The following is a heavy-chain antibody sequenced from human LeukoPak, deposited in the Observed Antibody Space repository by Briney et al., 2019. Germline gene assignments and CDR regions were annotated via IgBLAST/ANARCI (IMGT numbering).Heavy chain of an antibody. D-gene: IGHD3-10*01. J-gene: IGHJ6*02. CDR3: ARDRRYYGSGSYYKHYGMDV. V-gene: IGHV3-30-3*01. CDR1: GSTFSSYA. Sequence: HSGGSLRLSCAASGSTFSSYAMHWVRQAPGKGLEWVAVISYDGSNKYYADSVKGRFTISRDNSKNTLYLQMNSLRAEDTAVYYCARDRRYYGSGSYYKHYGMDVWGQGTTVTVSS. CDR2: ISYDGSNK.